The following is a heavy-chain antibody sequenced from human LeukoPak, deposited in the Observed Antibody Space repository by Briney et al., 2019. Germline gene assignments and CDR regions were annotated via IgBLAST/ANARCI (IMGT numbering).Heavy chain of an antibody. V-gene: IGHV3-74*01. Sequence: PGGSLRLSCAASGFTFSRHWMHWVRQAPGKGLVWVSRINSDGSSTSYADSVKGRFTISRDNSKNTLYLQMNSLRAEDTAVYYCVREADKRGYWGQGTLVTVSS. J-gene: IGHJ4*02. D-gene: IGHD3-22*01. CDR3: VREADKRGY. CDR1: GFTFSRHW. CDR2: INSDGSST.